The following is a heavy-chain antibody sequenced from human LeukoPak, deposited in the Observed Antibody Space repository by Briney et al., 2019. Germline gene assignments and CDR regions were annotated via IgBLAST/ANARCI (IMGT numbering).Heavy chain of an antibody. CDR3: AREEDYVADY. D-gene: IGHD3-10*02. Sequence: SVKVSCKTSGGTFNNSAISWVRQAPGQGLEWLGGIMPLFGTAGYAQKFQGRVTITKDESTRTVYLELTSLTSDDTAVYYCAREEDYVADYWGQGTLVTVSS. CDR2: IMPLFGTA. J-gene: IGHJ4*02. V-gene: IGHV1-69*05. CDR1: GGTFNNSA.